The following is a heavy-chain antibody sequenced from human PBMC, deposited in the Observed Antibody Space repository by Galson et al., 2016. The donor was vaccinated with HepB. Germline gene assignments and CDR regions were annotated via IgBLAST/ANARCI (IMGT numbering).Heavy chain of an antibody. Sequence: QSGAEVKKPGESLKISCKGSGYSFTTYWIGWVRQMPGKALEWMGIFYPGDSDTRYSPSFHGHATMSRDNSNNMVFLEMNSLRADDTAIYFCAKTITSYSSAWHGLTSTLQHWGQGTLVTVS. CDR2: FYPGDSDT. CDR1: GYSFTTYW. J-gene: IGHJ1*01. D-gene: IGHD6-19*01. V-gene: IGHV5-51*01. CDR3: AKTITSYSSAWHGLTSTLQH.